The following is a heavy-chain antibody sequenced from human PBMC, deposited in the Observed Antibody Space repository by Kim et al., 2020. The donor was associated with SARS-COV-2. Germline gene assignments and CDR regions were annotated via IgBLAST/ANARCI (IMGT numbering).Heavy chain of an antibody. CDR2: IYYSGST. Sequence: LETLSLTCTVSGGSISSSTYYWGWIRQPPGKGLEWIGTIYYSGSTYYNPSLKSRVTISVDTSKNQFFLKLSSVTAADTAVYYCGRSLAVRGEYHNWFDP. V-gene: IGHV4-39*01. D-gene: IGHD6-6*01. CDR1: GGSISSSTYY. J-gene: IGHJ5*02. CDR3: GRSLAVRGEYHNWFDP.